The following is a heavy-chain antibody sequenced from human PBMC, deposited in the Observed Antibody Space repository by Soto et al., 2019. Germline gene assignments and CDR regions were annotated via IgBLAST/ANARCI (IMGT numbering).Heavy chain of an antibody. V-gene: IGHV3-33*01. J-gene: IGHJ4*02. CDR3: ARAFSSSSVLGPRLALPGMVPFDY. D-gene: IGHD6-6*01. CDR2: IWYDGSNK. CDR1: GFTFSSYG. Sequence: GGSLRLSCAASGFTFSSYGMHWVRQAPGKGLEWVAVIWYDGSNKYYADSVKGRFTISRDNSENTLYLQMNSLRAEDTAVYYCARAFSSSSVLGPRLALPGMVPFDYWGQGA.